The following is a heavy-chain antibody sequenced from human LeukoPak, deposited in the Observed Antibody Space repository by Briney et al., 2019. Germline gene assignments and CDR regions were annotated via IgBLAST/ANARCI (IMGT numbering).Heavy chain of an antibody. CDR1: GFTFSSYW. J-gene: IGHJ4*02. D-gene: IGHD7-27*01. Sequence: LTGGSLRLSCAASGFTFSSYWMHWVRQAPGKGLVWVSRINSDGSSTSYADSVKGRFTISRDNSKNMVWLQINSPTAEDTATYYCAKDGNWARFEDWGQGTLVTVSS. CDR2: INSDGSST. V-gene: IGHV3-74*01. CDR3: AKDGNWARFED.